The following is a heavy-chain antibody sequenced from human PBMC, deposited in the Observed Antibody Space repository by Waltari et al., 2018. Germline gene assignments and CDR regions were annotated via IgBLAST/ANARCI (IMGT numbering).Heavy chain of an antibody. D-gene: IGHD3-16*02. Sequence: QVQLQQWGAGLLKPSETLSLTCAVYGGSFSGYYWSWIRQPPGKGLEWIGEINQSGSTNYNPSLKIRVTISVDTSKNQFSLKLSSVTAADTAVYYCAREVITFGGVIVPLGYWGQGTLVTVSS. CDR3: AREVITFGGVIVPLGY. CDR1: GGSFSGYY. CDR2: INQSGST. J-gene: IGHJ4*02. V-gene: IGHV4-34*01.